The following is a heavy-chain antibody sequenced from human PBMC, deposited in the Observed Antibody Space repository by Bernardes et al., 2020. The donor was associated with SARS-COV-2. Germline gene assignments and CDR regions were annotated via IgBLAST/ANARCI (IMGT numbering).Heavy chain of an antibody. D-gene: IGHD3-10*01. J-gene: IGHJ4*02. V-gene: IGHV3-23*01. CDR2: ISGSGGST. CDR3: AKALMSGFGELLSYFDY. CDR1: GFPFSSYA. Sequence: GALRLSCAASGFPFSSYAMSWVRQAPGKGLEWVSAISGSGGSTYYADSVKGRFTISRDNSKNTLYLQMNSLRAEDTAVYYCAKALMSGFGELLSYFDYWGQGTLVTVSS.